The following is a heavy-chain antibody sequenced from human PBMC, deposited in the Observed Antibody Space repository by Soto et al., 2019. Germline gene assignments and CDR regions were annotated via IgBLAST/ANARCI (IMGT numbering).Heavy chain of an antibody. D-gene: IGHD4-4*01. CDR3: ARGLKWGLFDY. V-gene: IGHV3-74*01. CDR2: LNRDGSST. CDR1: GFTFSRDW. J-gene: IGHJ4*02. Sequence: GSLRLSCAASGFTFSRDWMHWVRQAPGKGLVWVSHLNRDGSSTSYADSVNGRFTISRDNARNTLFLQMNSLRAEDTAVYYCARGLKWGLFDYWGQGTLVTVSS.